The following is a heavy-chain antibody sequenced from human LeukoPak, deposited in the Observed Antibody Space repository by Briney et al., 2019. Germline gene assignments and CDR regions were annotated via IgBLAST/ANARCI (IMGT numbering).Heavy chain of an antibody. V-gene: IGHV4-39*01. CDR2: IYYSGST. J-gene: IGHJ6*03. CDR3: ATRQRHYYYYYMDV. Sequence: SETLSLTCTVSGGSISSSSYYWGWIRQPPGKGLEWIGSIYYSGSTYYNPSLKSRVTISVDTSKNQFSLKLSSVTAADTAVYYCATRQRHYYYYYMDVWGKGTTVTVSS. CDR1: GGSISSSSYY.